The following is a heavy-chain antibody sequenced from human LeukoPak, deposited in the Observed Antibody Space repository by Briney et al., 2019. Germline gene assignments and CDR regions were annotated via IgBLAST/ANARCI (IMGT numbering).Heavy chain of an antibody. Sequence: ASVKVSCKASGGTFSSYAISWGRQAPGQGLEWMGGIIPIFGTANYAQKFQGRFTITADESTSTAYMELSSLRSEDTAVYYCARGDGNYGDYYYFDYWGQGTLVTVSS. CDR2: IIPIFGTA. CDR3: ARGDGNYGDYYYFDY. D-gene: IGHD4-17*01. J-gene: IGHJ4*02. CDR1: GGTFSSYA. V-gene: IGHV1-69*13.